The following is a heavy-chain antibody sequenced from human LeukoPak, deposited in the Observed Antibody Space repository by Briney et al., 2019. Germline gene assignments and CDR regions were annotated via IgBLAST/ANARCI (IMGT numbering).Heavy chain of an antibody. D-gene: IGHD6-19*01. CDR3: ASGGFGSGWYDVY. J-gene: IGHJ4*02. CDR2: MSAYNGNT. Sequence: GASVKVSCKASGHTFTSYGISWVRQATGQGLEWMGWMSAYNGNTNYAQKLQGRVTMTTDTSTRTAYMALRSLRSDDTAVYYCASGGFGSGWYDVYWGEGPLLTVSS. V-gene: IGHV1-18*01. CDR1: GHTFTSYG.